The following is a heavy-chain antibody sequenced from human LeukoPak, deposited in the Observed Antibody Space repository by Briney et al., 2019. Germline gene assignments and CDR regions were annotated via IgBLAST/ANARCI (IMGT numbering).Heavy chain of an antibody. CDR2: ISSSSSYI. D-gene: IGHD3-22*01. CDR1: GFTFSSYS. J-gene: IGHJ4*02. Sequence: KTGGSLRLSCAASGFTFSSYSMNWVRQAPGKGLEWVSSISSSSSYIYYADSVKGRFTISRDNAKNSLYLQMNSLRAEDTAVYYCARGDNSGYYNIYIDYWGQGTLVTVSS. V-gene: IGHV3-21*01. CDR3: ARGDNSGYYNIYIDY.